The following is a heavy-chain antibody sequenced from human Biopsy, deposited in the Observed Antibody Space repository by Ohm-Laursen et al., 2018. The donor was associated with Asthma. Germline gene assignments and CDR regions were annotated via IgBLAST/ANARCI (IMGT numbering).Heavy chain of an antibody. V-gene: IGHV1-2*06. CDR3: ARGQKSAGDRWFDP. CDR2: INPNSGGT. D-gene: IGHD6-13*01. CDR1: GYTFIGCH. Sequence: SVKVSCKASGYTFIGCHIHWMRQAPGQGLEWMGRINPNSGGTNHAQKFQGRVTMTRGTSISTAYMEVSRLRSDDTAVYYCARGQKSAGDRWFDPWGQGTLVTVSS. J-gene: IGHJ5*02.